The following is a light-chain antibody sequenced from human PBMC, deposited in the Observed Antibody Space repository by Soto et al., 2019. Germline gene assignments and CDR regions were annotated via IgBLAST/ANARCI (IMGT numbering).Light chain of an antibody. CDR3: HQYNNWPRT. V-gene: IGKV3-15*01. Sequence: IILTQSPDTLSLSPGERATLSCRASQSVRNNLAWYQQKPGQAPSLLIYGASTRATGIPARFSGSGSGTEFTLTISSLQSEDFAVYFCHQYNNWPRTFGQGTRLEIK. CDR1: QSVRNN. J-gene: IGKJ5*01. CDR2: GAS.